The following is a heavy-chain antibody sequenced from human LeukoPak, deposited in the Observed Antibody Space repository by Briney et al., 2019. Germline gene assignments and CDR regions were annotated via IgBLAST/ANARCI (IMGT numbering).Heavy chain of an antibody. CDR1: GGSISSYY. D-gene: IGHD3-10*01. CDR3: ARHHPFGEI. V-gene: IGHV4-59*08. Sequence: PSESLSLTCTVSGGSISSYYWSWIRQPPGKGLEWIGYIYYSVSTNYNPSLKSRVTISVDTSKNQFSLKLSSVTAADTAVYYRARHHPFGEIWGQGTLVTVSS. J-gene: IGHJ4*02. CDR2: IYYSVST.